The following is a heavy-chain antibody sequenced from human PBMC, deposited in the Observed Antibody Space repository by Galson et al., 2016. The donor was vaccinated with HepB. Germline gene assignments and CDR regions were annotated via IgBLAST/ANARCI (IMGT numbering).Heavy chain of an antibody. CDR3: AAAPLGTGYGGSWLDP. J-gene: IGHJ5*02. Sequence: SVKVSCKVSEYSLGELSMHWARQAPGKGLEWMGGFDPEDGETVYPQKFQGRVTMTEDTSTDTAYMELSSLTSDDTAVYFCAAAPLGTGYGGSWLDPWGQGTLVTVSS. CDR1: EYSLGELS. D-gene: IGHD4-23*01. V-gene: IGHV1-24*01. CDR2: FDPEDGET.